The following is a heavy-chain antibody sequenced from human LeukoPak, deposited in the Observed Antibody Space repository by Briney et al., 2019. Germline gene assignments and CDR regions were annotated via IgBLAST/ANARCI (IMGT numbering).Heavy chain of an antibody. Sequence: HPGGSLRLSCVASRFTFSNYWMSWVRQAPGKGLEWVANINQDGSKKPYADSMKGRFTISRDNAKESLYLQLNSLRADDTAVYYCVKWGPHCVGDYCPAPDSWGQGTLVTVSS. V-gene: IGHV3-7*01. J-gene: IGHJ4*02. D-gene: IGHD1-26*01. CDR3: VKWGPHCVGDYCPAPDS. CDR2: INQDGSKK. CDR1: RFTFSNYW.